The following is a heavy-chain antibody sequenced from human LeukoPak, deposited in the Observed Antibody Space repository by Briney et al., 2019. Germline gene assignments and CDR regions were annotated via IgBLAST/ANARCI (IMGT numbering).Heavy chain of an antibody. V-gene: IGHV4-34*01. CDR3: ARGNGYRVHWFDP. CDR1: GGSFSGYY. Sequence: SETLSLTCAVYGGSFSGYYWSWIRQPPGKGLEWIGEINHSGSTNYNPSLKSRVTISVDTSKNQSSLKLSSVTAADTAVYYCARGNGYRVHWFDPWGQGTLVTVSS. CDR2: INHSGST. J-gene: IGHJ5*02. D-gene: IGHD5-18*01.